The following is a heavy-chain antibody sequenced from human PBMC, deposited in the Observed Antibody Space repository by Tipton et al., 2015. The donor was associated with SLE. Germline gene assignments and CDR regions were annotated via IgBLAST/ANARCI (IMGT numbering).Heavy chain of an antibody. V-gene: IGHV4-59*01. CDR3: ARGLYYDFWSGYGY. Sequence: TLSLTCTVSGGSISSYYWSWIRQPPGKGLEWIGYIYYSGSTNYNPSLKSRATISVDTSKNQFSLKLSSVTAADTAVYYCARGLYYDFWSGYGYWGQGTLVTVSS. CDR2: IYYSGST. J-gene: IGHJ4*02. CDR1: GGSISSYY. D-gene: IGHD3-3*01.